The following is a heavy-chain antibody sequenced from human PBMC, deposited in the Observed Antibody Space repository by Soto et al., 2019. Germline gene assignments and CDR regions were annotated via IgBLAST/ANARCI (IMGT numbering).Heavy chain of an antibody. V-gene: IGHV3-21*01. CDR3: ARDSVPYHSGWYWYFDL. J-gene: IGHJ2*01. CDR1: GFTFSSYS. D-gene: IGHD6-19*01. Sequence: GGSLRLSCAASGFTFSSYSMNWVRQAPGKGLEWVSSISSSSSYIYYADSVKGRFTISRDNAKNSLYLQMNSLRAEDTAVYYCARDSVPYHSGWYWYFDLWGRGTLVTVSS. CDR2: ISSSSSYI.